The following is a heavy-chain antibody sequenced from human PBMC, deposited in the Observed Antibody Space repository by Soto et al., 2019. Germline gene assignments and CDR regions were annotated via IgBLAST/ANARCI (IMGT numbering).Heavy chain of an antibody. Sequence: QLQLQESGSGLVKPSQTLSLTCAVSGGSISSGGFSWTWIRQPPGKGLEWIGYIYHSGSTYYNPSLKSRVTISVDRSKSQFSLKLSSMTAADTAVYYCARGVVGAEIDYWGQGTLVTVSS. D-gene: IGHD2-15*01. V-gene: IGHV4-30-2*01. CDR2: IYHSGST. J-gene: IGHJ4*02. CDR1: GGSISSGGFS. CDR3: ARGVVGAEIDY.